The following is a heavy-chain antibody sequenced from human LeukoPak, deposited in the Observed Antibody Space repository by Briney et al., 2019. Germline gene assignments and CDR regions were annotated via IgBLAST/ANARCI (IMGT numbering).Heavy chain of an antibody. J-gene: IGHJ4*02. D-gene: IGHD3-3*01. Sequence: SETLSLTCTVSGGSISSYYWSWIRQPPGKGLEWIGYIYYSGSTNYNPSLKSRVTISVDTSKNQFSLNLKSVTATDTAVYYCARGRGGYDFWSGYGPPYFDYWGQGTLVTVSS. CDR3: ARGRGGYDFWSGYGPPYFDY. CDR1: GGSISSYY. CDR2: IYYSGST. V-gene: IGHV4-59*01.